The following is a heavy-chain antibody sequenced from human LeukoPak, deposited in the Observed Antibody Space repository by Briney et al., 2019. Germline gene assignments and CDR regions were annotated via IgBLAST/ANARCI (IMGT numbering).Heavy chain of an antibody. J-gene: IGHJ4*02. Sequence: SETLSLTCAVSGYSISSGYYWGWIRQPPGKGLAWIGSIYHSGSTYYNPSLKSRVTISVDTSKNQFSLKLSSVTAADTAVYYCASTGTYYYDSSGIDYWGQGTLVTVSS. CDR2: IYHSGST. D-gene: IGHD3-22*01. CDR3: ASTGTYYYDSSGIDY. V-gene: IGHV4-38-2*01. CDR1: GYSISSGYY.